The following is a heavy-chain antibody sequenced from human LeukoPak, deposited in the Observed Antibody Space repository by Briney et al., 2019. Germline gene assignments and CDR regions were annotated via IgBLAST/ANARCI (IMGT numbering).Heavy chain of an antibody. CDR2: ISGSGGST. J-gene: IGHJ4*02. CDR3: AKDQAVAGLTQDY. V-gene: IGHV3-23*01. Sequence: SAISGSGGSTYYADSVKGRFTISRDNSKNTLYLQMNSLRAEDTAVYYCAKDQAVAGLTQDYWGQGTLVTVSS. D-gene: IGHD6-19*01.